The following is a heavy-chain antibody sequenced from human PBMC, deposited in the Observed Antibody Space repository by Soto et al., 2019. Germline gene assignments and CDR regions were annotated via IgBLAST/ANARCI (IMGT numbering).Heavy chain of an antibody. Sequence: EVQLLESGGGLVQPGGSLRLSCVVSGFTFGSYAMSWVRQAPEKGPEWVAILGGNGFTTYYADSVKGRFTISGDKSKRTLFLQMNSLRADDTGVYYCAKALSTSLNFFYYMDVWGRGPSVNVSS. V-gene: IGHV3-23*01. J-gene: IGHJ6*03. CDR2: LGGNGFTT. D-gene: IGHD2-2*01. CDR3: AKALSTSLNFFYYMDV. CDR1: GFTFGSYA.